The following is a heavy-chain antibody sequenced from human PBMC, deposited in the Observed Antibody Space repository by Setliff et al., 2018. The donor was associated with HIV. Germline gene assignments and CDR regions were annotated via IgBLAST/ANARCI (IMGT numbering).Heavy chain of an antibody. Sequence: SETLSLTCTVSAGSIRSSTYYWAWIRQPPGKGLEWIGTIYYSGSTYYNPSLKSRATISVDTSKNQISLKLSSVTAADTAVYYCASHLPPYSGNFDYWGHGTLVTVSS. CDR3: ASHLPPYSGNFDY. V-gene: IGHV4-39*01. CDR1: AGSIRSSTYY. D-gene: IGHD1-26*01. J-gene: IGHJ4*01. CDR2: IYYSGST.